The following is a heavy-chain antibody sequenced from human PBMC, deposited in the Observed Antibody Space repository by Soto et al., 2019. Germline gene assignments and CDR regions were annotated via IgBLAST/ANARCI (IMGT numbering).Heavy chain of an antibody. CDR3: ARIVYSGYDYVDY. J-gene: IGHJ4*02. D-gene: IGHD5-12*01. CDR2: IFSNDEK. CDR1: GFSLSDSRMG. V-gene: IGHV2-26*01. Sequence: QVTLKESGPVLVKPTETLTLTCTVSGFSLSDSRMGVSWIRQPPGKALEWLAHIFSNDEKSYSTSLKSRLSISKDTSKSQVVLTMANMDPVDTATYYCARIVYSGYDYVDYWGRGTLVTVSS.